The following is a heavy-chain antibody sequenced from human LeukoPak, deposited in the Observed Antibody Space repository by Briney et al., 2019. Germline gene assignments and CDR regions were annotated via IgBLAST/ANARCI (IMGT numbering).Heavy chain of an antibody. CDR1: GGSIITSSYY. V-gene: IGHV4-39*01. J-gene: IGHJ4*02. CDR3: ARREYYYGSGSYHPPYYFDY. D-gene: IGHD3-10*01. CDR2: IYYSGST. Sequence: SETLSLTCTVSGGSIITSSYYWGWIRQPPGKGLEWIGSIYYSGSTYYNPSLESRVTISVDTSKNQFSLKLSSVTAADTAVYYCARREYYYGSGSYHPPYYFDYWGQGTLVTVSS.